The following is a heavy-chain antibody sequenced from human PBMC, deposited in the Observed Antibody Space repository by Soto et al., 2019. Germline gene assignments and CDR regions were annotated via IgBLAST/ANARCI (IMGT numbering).Heavy chain of an antibody. CDR1: GHPVKRDY. Sequence: EVQVVESGGGLVQPGGSLRLSGQALGHPVKRDYGLCVRQARGKGLEWVSDIYSGGSTYYADSVKGRFTISRDNSKNTLYLQMNSLRAEDTAVYYCAGDPGDRNGMIVWGQGTTVTVSS. D-gene: IGHD1-26*01. CDR3: AGDPGDRNGMIV. CDR2: IYSGGST. J-gene: IGHJ6*02. V-gene: IGHV3-66*01.